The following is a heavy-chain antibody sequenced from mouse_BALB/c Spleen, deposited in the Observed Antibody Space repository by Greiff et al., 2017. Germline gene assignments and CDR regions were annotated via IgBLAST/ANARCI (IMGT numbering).Heavy chain of an antibody. Sequence: QVQLQQSGPGLVAPSQSLSITCTVSGFSLTSYGVHWVRQPPGKGLEWLGVIWAGGSTNYISALMSRLSISKDNSTSQVFLKMNSLQTDDAAMYYCGREGDRSAWFAYWGEGTLVTVSA. D-gene: IGHD2-14*01. J-gene: IGHJ3*01. CDR3: GREGDRSAWFAY. V-gene: IGHV2-9*02. CDR1: GFSLTSYG. CDR2: IWAGGST.